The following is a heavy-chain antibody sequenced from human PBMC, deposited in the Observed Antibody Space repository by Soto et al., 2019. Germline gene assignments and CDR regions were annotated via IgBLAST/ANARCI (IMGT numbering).Heavy chain of an antibody. CDR2: LTGDAKTT. J-gene: IGHJ5*01. CDR1: GITLSDSA. CDR3: ARITRS. D-gene: IGHD3-3*01. V-gene: IGHV3-23*01. Sequence: EAQLLESGGGLVRPGGSLRLSCAASGITLSDSAMTWVRQAPGKGLEWISSLTGDAKTTYYADSVKGRFTVSRDISKNTFYLQMDSLRAEDTAMYFCARITRSWGHGTLVTVSS.